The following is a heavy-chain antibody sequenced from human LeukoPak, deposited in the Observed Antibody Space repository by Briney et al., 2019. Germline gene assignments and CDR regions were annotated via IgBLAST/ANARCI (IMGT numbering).Heavy chain of an antibody. Sequence: PGGSLRLSCAASGFTFSSYGMHWVRQAPGKGLEWVAVISYDGSNKYYADSVKGRFTISRDNSKNTLYLQMNSLRAEDTAVYYCAKDVSGGFDYWAREPWSPSPQ. CDR2: ISYDGSNK. D-gene: IGHD2-8*02. V-gene: IGHV3-30*18. CDR3: AKDVSGGFDY. J-gene: IGHJ4*02. CDR1: GFTFSSYG.